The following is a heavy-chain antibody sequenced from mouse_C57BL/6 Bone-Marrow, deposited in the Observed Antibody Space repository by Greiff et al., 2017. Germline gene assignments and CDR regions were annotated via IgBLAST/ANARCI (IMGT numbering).Heavy chain of an antibody. Sequence: VQLQQSGPELVKPGASVKISCKASGYSFTGYYMNWVKQSPEKSLEWIGEINPSTGGTTYNQKFKAKATLTVDKSSSTAYMQLKSLTSEDSAVYCCARRGYWGQGTTLTVSS. CDR2: INPSTGGT. CDR1: GYSFTGYY. CDR3: ARRGY. J-gene: IGHJ2*01. V-gene: IGHV1-42*01.